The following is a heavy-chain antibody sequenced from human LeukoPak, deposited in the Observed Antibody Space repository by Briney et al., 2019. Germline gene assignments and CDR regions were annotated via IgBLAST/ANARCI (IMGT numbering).Heavy chain of an antibody. V-gene: IGHV4-59*01. J-gene: IGHJ4*02. CDR2: IYYSGST. CDR3: ARSPEYSSSSVEFDY. Sequence: SETLSLTCTVSGGSISGYYWTWIRLPPGRGLEWIGYIYYSGSTTYNPSLKSRVTISVDTSKNQFSLKLSSVTAADTAVYYCARSPEYSSSSVEFDYWGQGTLVTVSS. CDR1: GGSISGYY. D-gene: IGHD6-6*01.